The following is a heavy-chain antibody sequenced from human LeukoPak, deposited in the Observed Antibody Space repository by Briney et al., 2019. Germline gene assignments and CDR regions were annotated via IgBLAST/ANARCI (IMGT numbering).Heavy chain of an antibody. V-gene: IGHV1-2*02. CDR2: INPNSGGT. J-gene: IGHJ5*02. Sequence: SVKVSCKASGYTFTGYYMHWVRQAPGQGLEWMGWINPNSGGTNYAQKFQGRVTMTRDTSISTAYMELSRLRSGDTAVYYCATDCSSTSCYLFDPWGQGTLVTVSS. CDR1: GYTFTGYY. D-gene: IGHD2-2*01. CDR3: ATDCSSTSCYLFDP.